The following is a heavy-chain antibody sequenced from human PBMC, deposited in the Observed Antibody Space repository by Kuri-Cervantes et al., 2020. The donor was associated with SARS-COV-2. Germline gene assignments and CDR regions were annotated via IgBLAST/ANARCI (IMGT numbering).Heavy chain of an antibody. V-gene: IGHV1-18*01. CDR3: ARELYGDYDVNFDY. D-gene: IGHD4-17*01. CDR1: GYTFTSYA. Sequence: ASVKVSCKASGYTFTSYAMHWVRQAPGQGLEWMGWISAYNGNTNYAQKLQGRVTMTTDTSTSTAYMELRSLRSDDTAVYYCARELYGDYDVNFDYWGQGTLVTVSS. CDR2: ISAYNGNT. J-gene: IGHJ4*02.